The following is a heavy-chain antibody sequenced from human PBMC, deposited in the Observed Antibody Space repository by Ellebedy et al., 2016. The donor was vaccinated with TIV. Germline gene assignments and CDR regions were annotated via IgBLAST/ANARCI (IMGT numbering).Heavy chain of an antibody. CDR1: GFTFSSYS. J-gene: IGHJ5*02. V-gene: IGHV3-21*01. Sequence: GESLKISCEAAGFTFSSYSMNWVRQAPGKGLEWVSSISTSSSYIYYADSVKGRFTISRNNARNSLYLQMNSLRADDTALYYCARSPSPTKANWFDRWGQGTLVTVSS. CDR3: ARSPSPTKANWFDR. D-gene: IGHD5-24*01. CDR2: ISTSSSYI.